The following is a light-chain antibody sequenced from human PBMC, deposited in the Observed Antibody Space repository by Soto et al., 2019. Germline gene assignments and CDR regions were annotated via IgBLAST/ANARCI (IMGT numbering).Light chain of an antibody. CDR1: SSDVGGYNY. CDR3: GSYTSNSTLYV. V-gene: IGLV2-14*01. J-gene: IGLJ1*01. CDR2: EVS. Sequence: QAALTQPASVSGYPGLSITISCTGTSSDVGGYNYVSWYQQHPGKAPKLMIYEVSNRPSGVSNRFSGPKSGNTASLTISGLQAEDEAEYDCGSYTSNSTLYVFGSGTKVTGL.